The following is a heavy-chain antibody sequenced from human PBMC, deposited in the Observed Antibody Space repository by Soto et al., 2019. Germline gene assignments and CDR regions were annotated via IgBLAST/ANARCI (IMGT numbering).Heavy chain of an antibody. CDR1: SCSISISNL. J-gene: IGHJ4*02. V-gene: IGHV4-4*02. Sequence: VQLQESGPGLVKPSGTLALTCAVYSCSISISNLWSWVRQPPGKGLEWLGEIYHSGSTNYNPSLHSRVTISVDNSNDQFSLKLSSVTAADTAVYYCARAVALRRVVVSSPPDYWVQGTLVTVSS. D-gene: IGHD6-19*01. CDR2: IYHSGST. CDR3: ARAVALRRVVVSSPPDY.